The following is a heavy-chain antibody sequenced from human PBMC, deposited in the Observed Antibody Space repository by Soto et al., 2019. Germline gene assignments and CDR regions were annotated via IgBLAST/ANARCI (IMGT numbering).Heavy chain of an antibody. CDR2: IYPGDSDT. CDR3: ARGSGRSHGPPYGMYV. V-gene: IGHV5-51*01. Sequence: PGESLKISCKGSGYSFTNDWIGWVRQMPGKGVEWMGIIYPGDSDTRYSPSFQRQVTISADKTIITAYLQWSSLKAADTAMYYCARGSGRSHGPPYGMYVWGQGTTVTVSS. CDR1: GYSFTNDW. J-gene: IGHJ6*02. D-gene: IGHD3-10*01.